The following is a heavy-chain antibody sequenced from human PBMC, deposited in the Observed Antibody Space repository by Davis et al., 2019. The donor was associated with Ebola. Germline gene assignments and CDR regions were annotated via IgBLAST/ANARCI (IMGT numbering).Heavy chain of an antibody. CDR1: GYTFTSYA. D-gene: IGHD6-19*01. CDR2: INAGNGNT. CDR3: ARGIAVAGTRAFFDY. V-gene: IGHV1-3*01. Sequence: AASVKVSCKASGYTFTSYAMHWVRQAPGQRLEWMGWINAGNGNTKYSQKFQGRVTITRDTSASTAYMELSSLRSEDTAVYYCARGIAVAGTRAFFDYWGQGTLVTVSS. J-gene: IGHJ4*02.